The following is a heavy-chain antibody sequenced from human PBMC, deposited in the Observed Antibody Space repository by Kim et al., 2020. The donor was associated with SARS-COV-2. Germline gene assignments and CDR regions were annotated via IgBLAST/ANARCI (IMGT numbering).Heavy chain of an antibody. CDR3: ARGRLWFGELLAHLDY. D-gene: IGHD3-10*01. CDR1: GYTFTSYD. J-gene: IGHJ4*02. CDR2: MNPNSGNT. V-gene: IGHV1-8*01. Sequence: ASVKVSCKASGYTFTSYDINWVRQATGQGLEWMGWMNPNSGNTGYAQKFQGRVTMTRNTSISTAYMELSSLRSEDTAVYYCARGRLWFGELLAHLDYWGQGTLDTVS.